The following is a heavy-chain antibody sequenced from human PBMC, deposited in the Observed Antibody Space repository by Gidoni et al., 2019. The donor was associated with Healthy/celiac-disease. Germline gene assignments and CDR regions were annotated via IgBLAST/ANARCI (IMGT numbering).Heavy chain of an antibody. CDR3: AKTRSLSGYEKKDAFDI. V-gene: IGHV3-23*01. CDR2: ISGSGGST. Sequence: EVQLLESGGGLVQPGGSLRLSCAASGFTFSSDAMSWVRQAPGKGLEWVSAISGSGGSTSYADSVKGRFTISRDNSKNTLYLQMNSLSAEDTAVYYCAKTRSLSGYEKKDAFDIWGQGTMVTVSS. D-gene: IGHD5-12*01. CDR1: GFTFSSDA. J-gene: IGHJ3*02.